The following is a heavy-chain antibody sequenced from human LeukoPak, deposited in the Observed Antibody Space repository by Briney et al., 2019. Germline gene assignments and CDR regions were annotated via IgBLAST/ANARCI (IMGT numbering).Heavy chain of an antibody. Sequence: ASVKVSCKASGYTFTGYYMHWVRQAPGQGLEWMGRINLNSGGTNYAQKFQGRVTMTRDTSISTAYMELSRLRSDDTAVYYCARDPAYDGIDYWGQGTLVTVSS. CDR2: INLNSGGT. D-gene: IGHD3-16*01. CDR1: GYTFTGYY. V-gene: IGHV1-2*06. J-gene: IGHJ4*02. CDR3: ARDPAYDGIDY.